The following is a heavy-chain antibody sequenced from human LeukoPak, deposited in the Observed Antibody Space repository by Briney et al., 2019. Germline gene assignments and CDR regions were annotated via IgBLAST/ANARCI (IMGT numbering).Heavy chain of an antibody. D-gene: IGHD4-17*01. CDR3: AGDYGDYYFDY. Sequence: SETLSLTCAVYGGSFSGYYWSWIRQPPGKGLEWIGEINHSGSTNYNPSLKSRVTISVDTSKNQFSLKLSSVTAADTAVYFCAGDYGDYYFDYWGQGTLVTVSS. V-gene: IGHV4-34*01. J-gene: IGHJ4*02. CDR2: INHSGST. CDR1: GGSFSGYY.